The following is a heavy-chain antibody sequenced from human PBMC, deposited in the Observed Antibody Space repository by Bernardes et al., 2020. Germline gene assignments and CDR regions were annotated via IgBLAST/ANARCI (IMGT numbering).Heavy chain of an antibody. CDR2: IYYSGST. CDR3: ARDVSPPAGYDFWSGYYGMDV. V-gene: IGHV4-59*01. Sequence: SETLSLTCTVSGGSISSYYWSWIRQPPGKGLEWIGYIYYSGSTNYNPSLKSRVTISVDTSKNQFSLKLSSVTAADTAVYYCARDVSPPAGYDFWSGYYGMDVWGKGTTVTVSS. J-gene: IGHJ6*04. CDR1: GGSISSYY. D-gene: IGHD3-3*01.